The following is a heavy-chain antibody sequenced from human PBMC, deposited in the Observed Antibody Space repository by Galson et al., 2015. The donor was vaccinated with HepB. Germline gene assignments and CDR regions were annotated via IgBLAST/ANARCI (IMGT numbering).Heavy chain of an antibody. CDR3: AKGHHYYDSSGSFDY. V-gene: IGHV3-30*02. CDR2: IRYDGSNK. Sequence: SLRLSCAASGFTFSSYGMHWVRQAPGKGLEWVAFIRYDGSNKYYADSVKGRFTISRDNSKNTLYLQMNSLRAEDTAVYYCAKGHHYYDSSGSFDYWGQGTLVTVSS. D-gene: IGHD3-22*01. CDR1: GFTFSSYG. J-gene: IGHJ4*02.